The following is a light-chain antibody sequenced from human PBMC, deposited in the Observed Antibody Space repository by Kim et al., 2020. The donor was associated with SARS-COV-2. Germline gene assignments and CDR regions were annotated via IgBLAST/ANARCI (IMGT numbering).Light chain of an antibody. Sequence: QPVLTQSPSASASLGASVSLTCTLSSGHSTYAIAWYQQQPDKSPRYLMKVYSDGRHVKGDGIPDRLSGSSSGPQRYLTISSLQSEDEADYYCQTWGSGTVVFGGGTQRTVL. V-gene: IGLV4-69*01. CDR2: VYSDGRH. J-gene: IGLJ2*01. CDR3: QTWGSGTVV. CDR1: SGHSTYA.